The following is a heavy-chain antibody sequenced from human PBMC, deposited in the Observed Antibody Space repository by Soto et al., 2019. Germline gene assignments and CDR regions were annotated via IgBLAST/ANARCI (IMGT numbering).Heavy chain of an antibody. CDR3: ASSSAYLYCYFDS. CDR1: GDSVYRSIFY. CDR2: ISYSGTT. V-gene: IGHV4-39*01. D-gene: IGHD2-15*01. J-gene: IGHJ4*02. Sequence: SETLSLTCTVSGDSVYRSIFYWGWIRQPPGEGLEWIGSISYSGTTYYNPSLRSRVTISLDTSKNQFSLRLSSVTAADTALYFCASSSAYLYCYFDSWGQGILVTVSS.